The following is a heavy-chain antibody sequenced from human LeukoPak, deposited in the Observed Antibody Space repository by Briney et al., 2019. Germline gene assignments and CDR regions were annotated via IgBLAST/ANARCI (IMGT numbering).Heavy chain of an antibody. D-gene: IGHD2-21*01. V-gene: IGHV1-24*01. J-gene: IGHJ4*02. Sequence: VASVKVSCKVSGYSLTETSMHWVRQAPGKGPEWMGGSDPEDDKTIYAQKFQGRVTMTEDTSTDTAYMELSSLRSDDTAVYYCATLWARDYWGQGTLVTVSS. CDR3: ATLWARDY. CDR2: SDPEDDKT. CDR1: GYSLTETS.